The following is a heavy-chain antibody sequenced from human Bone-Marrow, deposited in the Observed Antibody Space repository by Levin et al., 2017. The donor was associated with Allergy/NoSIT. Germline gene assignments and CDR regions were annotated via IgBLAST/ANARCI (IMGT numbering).Heavy chain of an antibody. CDR1: GFTFNDYA. Sequence: GESLKISCAVSGFTFNDYAMTWVRQAPGKGLEWVSAISGPGDSTHSADSVKGRFTISRDNSKNTLYLQMNNLRAEDTAVYYCAKGRGVATYWFDPWGQGTLVSVSS. CDR2: ISGPGDST. D-gene: IGHD3-10*01. V-gene: IGHV3-23*01. J-gene: IGHJ5*02. CDR3: AKGRGVATYWFDP.